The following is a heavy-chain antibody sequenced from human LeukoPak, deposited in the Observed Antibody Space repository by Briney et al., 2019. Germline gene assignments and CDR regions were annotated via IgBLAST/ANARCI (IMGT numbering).Heavy chain of an antibody. D-gene: IGHD2-2*02. CDR2: INPSGGST. V-gene: IGHV1-46*01. CDR3: ARDLHLDIVVEPTATPLDY. J-gene: IGHJ4*02. CDR1: GYSFTIYY. Sequence: ASVTVSCKASGYSFTIYYIHWVRQAPGQGLEWMGIINPSGGSTWYAQKFQGRVTMTRDTSTSTVYMELSSLRSEDTAVYYCARDLHLDIVVEPTATPLDYWGQGTLVTVSS.